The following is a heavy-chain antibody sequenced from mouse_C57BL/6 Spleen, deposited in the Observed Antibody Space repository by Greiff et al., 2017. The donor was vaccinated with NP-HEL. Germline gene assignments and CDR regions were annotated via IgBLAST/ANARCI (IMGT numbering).Heavy chain of an antibody. D-gene: IGHD1-1*01. V-gene: IGHV1-82*01. CDR2: IYPGDGDT. CDR3: AREHYYGSGYFDV. CDR1: GYAFSSSW. J-gene: IGHJ1*03. Sequence: QVQLQQSGPELVKPGASVKISCKASGYAFSSSWMNWVKQRPGKGLEWIGRIYPGDGDTNYNGKFKGKATLTADKSSSTAYMQLSSLTSEDSAVYFCAREHYYGSGYFDVWGTGTTVTVSS.